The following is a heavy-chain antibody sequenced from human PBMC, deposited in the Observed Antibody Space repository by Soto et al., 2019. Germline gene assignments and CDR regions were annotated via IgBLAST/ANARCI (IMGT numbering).Heavy chain of an antibody. D-gene: IGHD2-15*01. Sequence: GASVKVSCKISGGTFSNYALSWVRQAPGQGLEWMGGIIPIFGTADYAQKFQGRVTITADESTSTAYMELSSLRSEDTAVYYCARHPGRPYYYYGMDVWGQGTTVTVSS. V-gene: IGHV1-69*13. CDR1: GGTFSNYA. CDR3: ARHPGRPYYYYGMDV. CDR2: IIPIFGTA. J-gene: IGHJ6*02.